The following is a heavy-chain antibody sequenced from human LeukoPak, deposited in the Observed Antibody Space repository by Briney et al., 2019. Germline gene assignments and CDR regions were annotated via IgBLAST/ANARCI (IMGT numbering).Heavy chain of an antibody. Sequence: PGGSLRLSCAASGFSFSTSTMNWVRQAPGKGLEWISFIGKTRDMYYADSVRGRFTISRDNAKNSLFLLMNSLRVEDTSVYYCVRGDNRDYWGQGTLVTVSS. V-gene: IGHV3-21*01. J-gene: IGHJ4*02. CDR2: IGKTRDM. CDR1: GFSFSTST. CDR3: VRGDNRDY. D-gene: IGHD1-14*01.